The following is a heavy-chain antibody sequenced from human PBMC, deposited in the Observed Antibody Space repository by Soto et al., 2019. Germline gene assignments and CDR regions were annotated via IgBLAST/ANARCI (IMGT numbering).Heavy chain of an antibody. D-gene: IGHD2-2*01. CDR3: ARDRDIVVVPAAIGYYYYGMDV. CDR1: CYTFTIYG. Sequence: GSVKVSCKSSCYTFTIYGISWVRQAPGQGLEWMGWISAYNGNTNYAQKLQGRVTMTTDTSTSTAYMELRSLRSDDTAVYYCARDRDIVVVPAAIGYYYYGMDVWGQGTTVTVSS. CDR2: ISAYNGNT. V-gene: IGHV1-18*04. J-gene: IGHJ6*02.